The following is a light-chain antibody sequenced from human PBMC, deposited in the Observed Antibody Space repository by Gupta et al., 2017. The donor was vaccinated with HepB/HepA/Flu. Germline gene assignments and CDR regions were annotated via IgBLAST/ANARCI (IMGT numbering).Light chain of an antibody. CDR2: EDN. V-gene: IGLV3-21*03. Sequence: SYVLTQPPSVSVAPGKTASITCGGNNIGTKSVHWYQQKPGQAPVLVLYEDNDRPSGIPERFSGSNSGNTATLTINRVEAGDEADYYCQVWDSSSDHVIFGGGTKLTVL. CDR1: NIGTKS. J-gene: IGLJ2*01. CDR3: QVWDSSSDHVI.